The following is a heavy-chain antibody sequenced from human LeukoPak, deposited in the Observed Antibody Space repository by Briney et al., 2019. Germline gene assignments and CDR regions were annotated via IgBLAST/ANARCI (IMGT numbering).Heavy chain of an antibody. CDR2: IYHSGST. CDR1: GASISSNNW. V-gene: IGHV4-4*02. J-gene: IGHJ4*02. CDR3: AGAEPRGIIWYPY. Sequence: SETLPLTCAVSGASISSNNWWWSWVRQPPGKGLEWIGEIYHSGSTNYNPSLKSRVTMSVDKSKNQFSLKLSSVTAADTAVYYCAGAEPRGIIWYPYWGQGTLVTVSS. D-gene: IGHD6-13*01.